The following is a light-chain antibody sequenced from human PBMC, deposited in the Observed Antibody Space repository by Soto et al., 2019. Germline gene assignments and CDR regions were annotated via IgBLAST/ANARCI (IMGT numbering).Light chain of an antibody. CDR2: SVS. J-gene: IGKJ5*01. CDR1: QSISSY. V-gene: IGKV1-39*01. Sequence: DIQMTQSPSTLSASVGDRVTITCRASQSISSYLNWYQQKPGKAPKLLIYSVSTRATGIPARFSGSGSGTEFTLTISSLQSEDFAVYYCQQYNNWSFGQGTRLEIK. CDR3: QQYNNWS.